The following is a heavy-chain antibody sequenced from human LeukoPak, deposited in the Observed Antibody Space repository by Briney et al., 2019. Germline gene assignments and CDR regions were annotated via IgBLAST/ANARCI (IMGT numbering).Heavy chain of an antibody. Sequence: PGGSLRLSCAASGFTFSSYGMHWVRQAPGKGLEWVAVISYDGSNKYYADSVKGRFTISRDNSKNTLYLQMNSLRAEDTAVYYCAKERWGFVFSSDYWGQGTLVTVSS. CDR1: GFTFSSYG. CDR2: ISYDGSNK. CDR3: AKERWGFVFSSDY. V-gene: IGHV3-30*18. D-gene: IGHD4-23*01. J-gene: IGHJ4*02.